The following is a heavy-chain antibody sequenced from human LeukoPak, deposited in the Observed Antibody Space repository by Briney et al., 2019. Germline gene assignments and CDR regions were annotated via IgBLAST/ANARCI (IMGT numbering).Heavy chain of an antibody. J-gene: IGHJ4*02. CDR2: IYHSGSP. V-gene: IGHV4-38-2*01. CDR3: ARPISSQGYFGVVID. D-gene: IGHD3-3*01. CDR1: GYSISSASY. Sequence: SQTLSLTCAVSGYSISSASYWGWIRQPPGKGLEWIGNIYHSGSPYYNPSLKSRVTISVDTSKNQFSLKLSSVTAADTAVYYCARPISSQGYFGVVIDWGQGTLVTVSS.